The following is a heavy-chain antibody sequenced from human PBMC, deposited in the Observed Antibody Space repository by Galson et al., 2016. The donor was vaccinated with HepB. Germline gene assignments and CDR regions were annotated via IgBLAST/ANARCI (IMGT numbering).Heavy chain of an antibody. CDR3: ASGVVVPAAPTNQYFYFSAMDV. CDR2: ISNYKGDT. V-gene: IGHV1-18*01. J-gene: IGHJ6*02. CDR1: GDAYTSYG. Sequence: SCKASGDAYTSYGVSWVRQAPGQGLEWMGWISNYKGDTDYAQNFQCRVTMTRDTSTSTAYMELRSLRSDDTAVYYCASGVVVPAAPTNQYFYFSAMDVWGQGTTVTVSS. D-gene: IGHD2-2*01.